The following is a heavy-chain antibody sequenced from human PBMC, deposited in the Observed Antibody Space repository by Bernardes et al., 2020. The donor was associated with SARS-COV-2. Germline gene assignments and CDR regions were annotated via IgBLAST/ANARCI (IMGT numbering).Heavy chain of an antibody. CDR1: SGSITNSNYY. J-gene: IGHJ6*02. D-gene: IGHD2-21*02. Sequence: TLSLTCTVSSGSITNSNYYWGWIRQPPGKGLEWIASMYSSGTTYKNPSLQSRVTNSVDPSKNQFTLRLTSVTAADTAVYYCVGSSCGRDCYIGGLRSWDYGMDVWGQGTTVTVSS. V-gene: IGHV4-39*01. CDR3: VGSSCGRDCYIGGLRSWDYGMDV. CDR2: MYSSGTT.